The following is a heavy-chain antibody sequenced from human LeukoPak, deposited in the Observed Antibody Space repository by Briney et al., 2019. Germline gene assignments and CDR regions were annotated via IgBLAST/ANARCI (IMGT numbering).Heavy chain of an antibody. D-gene: IGHD3-3*01. Sequence: PGGSLRLSCAASGFTFSSYAMSWVRQAPGKGLEWVSSISSSSSYIYYADSVKGRFTISRDNAKNSLYLQMNSLRAEDTAVYYCARDPYYDFWSGYAPFDYWGRGTLVTVSS. CDR3: ARDPYYDFWSGYAPFDY. CDR1: GFTFSSYA. V-gene: IGHV3-21*01. J-gene: IGHJ2*01. CDR2: ISSSSSYI.